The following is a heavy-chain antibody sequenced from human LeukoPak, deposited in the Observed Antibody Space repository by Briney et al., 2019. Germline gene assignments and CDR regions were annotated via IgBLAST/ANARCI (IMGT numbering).Heavy chain of an antibody. CDR3: ARGLPGYTSGWSIDY. Sequence: GGSLRLSCAASGFPFDDSAMHWVRQAPGKGLEWVSGINWNSGNINYADSVRGRSTVSRDNAKNSLYLQMNSLKTEDTAFYYCARGLPGYTSGWSIDYWGQGTLVTVSS. J-gene: IGHJ4*02. V-gene: IGHV3-9*01. CDR2: INWNSGNI. D-gene: IGHD6-19*01. CDR1: GFPFDDSA.